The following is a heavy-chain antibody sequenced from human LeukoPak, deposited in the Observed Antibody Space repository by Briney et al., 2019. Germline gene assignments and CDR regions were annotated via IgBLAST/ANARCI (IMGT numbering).Heavy chain of an antibody. V-gene: IGHV1-46*01. CDR1: GYTFTSYY. CDR3: ARTRGYSDYELDY. Sequence: SSVKVSCKASGYTFTSYYMHWVRQAPGQWLEGMGIINPSGGTTRHAQRFQGRVTMTRDTSTSTVYMELSSLRSEATAVYYCARTRGYSDYELDYWGQGTLVTVSS. D-gene: IGHD5-12*01. J-gene: IGHJ4*02. CDR2: INPSGGTT.